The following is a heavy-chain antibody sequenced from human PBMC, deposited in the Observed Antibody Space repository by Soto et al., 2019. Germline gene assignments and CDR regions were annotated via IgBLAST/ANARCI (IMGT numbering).Heavy chain of an antibody. D-gene: IGHD6-19*01. CDR2: ISGSGGST. Sequence: EVQLLESGGGLVQPGGSLRLSCAASGFTFSSYAMSWVRQAPGKGLEWVSAISGSGGSTYYADSVKGRLTISRDNSKNTLYLQMNSLRAEDTAVYYCANGGYSSGWPFDYWGQGTLVTVSS. V-gene: IGHV3-23*01. J-gene: IGHJ4*02. CDR3: ANGGYSSGWPFDY. CDR1: GFTFSSYA.